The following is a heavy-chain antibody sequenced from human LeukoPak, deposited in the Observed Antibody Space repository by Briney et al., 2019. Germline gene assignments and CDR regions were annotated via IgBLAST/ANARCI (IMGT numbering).Heavy chain of an antibody. J-gene: IGHJ5*02. D-gene: IGHD2-2*01. V-gene: IGHV1-18*01. CDR2: IIAYNGNT. Sequence: ASVKVSCKASGDTFTSYGISWVRQAPGQGLEWMGWIIAYNGNTNYAQKLQGRVTMTTDTSTSTAYMELRSLRSDDTAVYYCARERPPRGCSSTSCYSQVPKMVRFDPWGQGTLVTVSS. CDR3: ARERPPRGCSSTSCYSQVPKMVRFDP. CDR1: GDTFTSYG.